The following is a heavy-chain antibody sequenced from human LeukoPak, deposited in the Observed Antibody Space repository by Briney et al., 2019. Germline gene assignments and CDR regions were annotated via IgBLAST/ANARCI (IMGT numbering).Heavy chain of an antibody. CDR3: AKDDHPMIVVVTRVPDY. Sequence: GGSLRLSCAASGFTFSSYAMSWVRQAPGKGLEWVAVISYDGSNKYYADSVKGRFTISRDNSKNTLYLQMNSLRAEDTVVYYCAKDDHPMIVVVTRVPDYWGQGTLVTVSS. V-gene: IGHV3-30*18. CDR1: GFTFSSYA. CDR2: ISYDGSNK. J-gene: IGHJ4*02. D-gene: IGHD3-22*01.